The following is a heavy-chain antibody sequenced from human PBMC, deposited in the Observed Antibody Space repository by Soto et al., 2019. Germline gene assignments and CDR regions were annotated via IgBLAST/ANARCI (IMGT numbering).Heavy chain of an antibody. Sequence: QVHLVQSGAEVKKPGSSVRVSCKTSGYTFSNYAISWVRQAPGQGLEWMGWINTGSGYTNYAHDRVTMTKDASTYTSDLAVTSLRSDDTAIYCCARDRVYTGCSDADYWGQGTLFTVSS. CDR1: GYTFSNYA. CDR3: ARDRVYTGCSDADY. J-gene: IGHJ4*02. CDR2: INTGSGYT. V-gene: IGHV1-18*01. D-gene: IGHD2-8*02.